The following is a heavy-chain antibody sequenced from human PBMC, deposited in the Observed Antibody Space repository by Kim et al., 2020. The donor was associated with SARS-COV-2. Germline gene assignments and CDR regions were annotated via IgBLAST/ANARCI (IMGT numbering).Heavy chain of an antibody. D-gene: IGHD2-15*01. CDR3: ARTPYCSGGSCYSPNDY. CDR2: IIPILGIA. V-gene: IGHV1-69*04. CDR1: GGTFSSYA. J-gene: IGHJ4*02. Sequence: SVKVSCKASGGTFSSYAISWVRQAPGQGLEWMGRIIPILGIANYAQKFQGRVTITADKSTSTAYMELSSLRSEDTAVYYCARTPYCSGGSCYSPNDYWGQGTLVTVSS.